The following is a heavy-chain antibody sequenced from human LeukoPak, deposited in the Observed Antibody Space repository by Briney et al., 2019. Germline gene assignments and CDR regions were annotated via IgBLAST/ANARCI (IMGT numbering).Heavy chain of an antibody. V-gene: IGHV3-30*02. J-gene: IGHJ6*03. CDR3: AKGGLKHYYYYMDV. Sequence: GGSLRLSCAASGFTFSSYGMHWVRQAPGKGLEWVAFIRYDGSNKYYADSVKGRFTISRDNSKNTLYLQMNSLRAEDTAVYYCAKGGLKHYYYYMDVWGKGTTVTISS. CDR1: GFTFSSYG. D-gene: IGHD1-26*01. CDR2: IRYDGSNK.